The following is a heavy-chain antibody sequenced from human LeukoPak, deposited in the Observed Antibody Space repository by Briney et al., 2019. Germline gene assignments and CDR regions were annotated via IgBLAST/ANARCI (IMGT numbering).Heavy chain of an antibody. CDR3: ARFSSSGWYIDY. V-gene: IGHV4-39*07. J-gene: IGHJ4*02. D-gene: IGHD6-19*01. Sequence: SETLSLTCTVSGGSISSSSYYWGWIRQPPGKGLEWIGEIYHSGSTNYNPSLKSRVTISVDKSKNQFSLKLSSVTAADTAVYYCARFSSSGWYIDYWGQGTLVTVSS. CDR1: GGSISSSSYY. CDR2: IYHSGST.